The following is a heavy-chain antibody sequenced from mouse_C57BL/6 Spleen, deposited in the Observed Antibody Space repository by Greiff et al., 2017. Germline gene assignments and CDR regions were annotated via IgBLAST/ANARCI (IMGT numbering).Heavy chain of an antibody. Sequence: EVMLVEPGGGLVKPGGSLKLSCAASGFTFSSYAMPWVRQTPEQGLEWVGTISDGGSYTYYPDNVKGRFTISRDNAKNNLYLQVSHLKSEDTAMYYCARGSPYYDGRAGFAYWGQGTLVTVSA. CDR2: ISDGGSYT. J-gene: IGHJ3*01. D-gene: IGHD2-4*01. CDR1: GFTFSSYA. CDR3: ARGSPYYDGRAGFAY. V-gene: IGHV5-4*03.